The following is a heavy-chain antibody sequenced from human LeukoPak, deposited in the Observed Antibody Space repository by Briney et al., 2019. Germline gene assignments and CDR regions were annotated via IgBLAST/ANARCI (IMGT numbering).Heavy chain of an antibody. Sequence: PSETLSLTCTVSGGTISSYYWSWIRQPPGKGLEWIGYIYYSGSTNYNPSLKSRVTISVDTSKNQFSLKLSSVTAADTAVHYCARGHYDSSGYYYYYYYGMDVWGQGTTVTVSS. D-gene: IGHD3-22*01. V-gene: IGHV4-59*01. CDR3: ARGHYDSSGYYYYYYYGMDV. CDR1: GGTISSYY. J-gene: IGHJ6*02. CDR2: IYYSGST.